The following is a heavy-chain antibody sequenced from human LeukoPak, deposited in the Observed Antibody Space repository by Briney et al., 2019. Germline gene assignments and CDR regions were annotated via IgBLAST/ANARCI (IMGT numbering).Heavy chain of an antibody. CDR3: ARQDWLGDRYYFDS. CDR2: ISTSSSYI. J-gene: IGHJ4*02. V-gene: IGHV3-21*01. CDR1: GFTLSSYS. D-gene: IGHD3-9*01. Sequence: GGSLRLSCAASGFTLSSYSMNWVRQAPGKGLEWVSFISTSSSYIYYADSVKGRFTISRDNARNSLYLQMNSLRAEDTAVYYCARQDWLGDRYYFDSWGQGTLVTVSS.